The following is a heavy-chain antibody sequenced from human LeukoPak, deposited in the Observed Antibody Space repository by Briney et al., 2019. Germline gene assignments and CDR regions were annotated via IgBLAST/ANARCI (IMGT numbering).Heavy chain of an antibody. J-gene: IGHJ5*02. CDR2: ISYDGSNK. CDR1: GFTFSSYA. CDR3: ARDRGEYNWNWFDP. Sequence: GGSLRLSCAASGFTFSSYAMHCVRQTPGKGPEWVAVISYDGSNKYYADSVKGRFTISRDNSKNTLYLQMNSLRAEDTAVYYCARDRGEYNWNWFDPWGQGTLVTVSS. D-gene: IGHD1-1*01. V-gene: IGHV3-30*04.